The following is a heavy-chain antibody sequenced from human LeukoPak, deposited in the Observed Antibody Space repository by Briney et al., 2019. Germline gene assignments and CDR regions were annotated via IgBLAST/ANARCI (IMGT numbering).Heavy chain of an antibody. V-gene: IGHV3-74*01. Sequence: PGESLRLSCAASGFTFSNYWMHWIRQVPGKGLVWVSHIKYDGSATNYADSVKGRFTISRDNAKNTLYLQMNSLRAEDTAVYYCVSGSLQSGYNFDYWGQGALVTVSS. D-gene: IGHD3-3*01. J-gene: IGHJ4*02. CDR2: IKYDGSAT. CDR1: GFTFSNYW. CDR3: VSGSLQSGYNFDY.